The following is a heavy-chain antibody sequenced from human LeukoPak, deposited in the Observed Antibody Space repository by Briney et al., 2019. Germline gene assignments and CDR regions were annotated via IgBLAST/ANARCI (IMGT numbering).Heavy chain of an antibody. CDR1: GFTFSDYY. D-gene: IGHD3-3*01. V-gene: IGHV3-11*01. CDR2: ISSSGSTI. Sequence: GGSLRLSCAASGFTFSDYYMSWIRQAPGKGLEWVSYISSSGSTIYYADSVEGRFTISRDNAKNSLYLQMNSLRAEDTAVYYCARGGNDFWSGYPRAEYYYYYGMDVWGQGTTVTVSS. J-gene: IGHJ6*02. CDR3: ARGGNDFWSGYPRAEYYYYYGMDV.